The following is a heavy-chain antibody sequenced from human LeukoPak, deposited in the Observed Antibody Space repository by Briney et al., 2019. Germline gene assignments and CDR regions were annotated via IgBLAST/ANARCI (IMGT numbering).Heavy chain of an antibody. CDR2: ISGSDVGEST. D-gene: IGHD2-2*01. Sequence: PGGSLRLSCAASGFTFSSYVMNWVRQPPGKGLEWVSAISGSDVGESTYYADSVKGRFTISRDISKNTLYLQMKSLRAEDTAVYYCAKVGVVVSAASDLWGQGTLVTVSS. CDR3: AKVGVVVSAASDL. CDR1: GFTFSSYV. V-gene: IGHV3-23*01. J-gene: IGHJ5*02.